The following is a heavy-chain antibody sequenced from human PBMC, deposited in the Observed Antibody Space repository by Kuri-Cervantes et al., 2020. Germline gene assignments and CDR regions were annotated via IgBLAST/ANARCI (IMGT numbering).Heavy chain of an antibody. CDR2: MNPNSGNT. D-gene: IGHD3-3*01. J-gene: IGHJ6*03. CDR3: ARIKILEWPYYYYYMDV. V-gene: IGHV1-8*02. Sequence: ASVKVSCKASGGTFSSYAINWVRQATGQGLEWMGWMNPNSGNTGYAQKFQGRVTMTRNTSISTAYMELSSLRSEDTAVYYCARIKILEWPYYYYYMDVWGKGTTVTVSS. CDR1: GGTFSSYA.